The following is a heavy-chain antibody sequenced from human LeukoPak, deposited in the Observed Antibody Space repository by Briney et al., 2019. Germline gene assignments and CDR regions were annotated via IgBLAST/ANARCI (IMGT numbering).Heavy chain of an antibody. Sequence: SETLSLTCVVSGGSMTGYYWSWIRQPPGRGLEWIGYIYNGGSPNYNPSLKSRVAISIDTSNNHLFLKLNSVTAADTAMHYCARHSQTGTRAFDIWGQGTMVTVSS. J-gene: IGHJ3*02. CDR3: ARHSQTGTRAFDI. D-gene: IGHD3-10*01. V-gene: IGHV4-59*08. CDR2: IYNGGSP. CDR1: GGSMTGYY.